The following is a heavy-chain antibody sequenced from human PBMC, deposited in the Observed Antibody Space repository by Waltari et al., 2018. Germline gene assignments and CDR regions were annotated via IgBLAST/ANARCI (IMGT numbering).Heavy chain of an antibody. Sequence: QLLESGGGLVQPGRTLRLSFRASGFNFKTFAMSGFRQAPGKGLEWVSAIGGSSCTPFYIGSVKGRYTISRDNSKNTLYLQMNSLRAEDTAVYYCAKNKGFNWNYVLDYWGQGTLVTVSS. CDR3: AKNKGFNWNYVLDY. V-gene: IGHV3-23*01. D-gene: IGHD1-7*01. CDR2: IGGSSCTP. CDR1: GFNFKTFA. J-gene: IGHJ4*02.